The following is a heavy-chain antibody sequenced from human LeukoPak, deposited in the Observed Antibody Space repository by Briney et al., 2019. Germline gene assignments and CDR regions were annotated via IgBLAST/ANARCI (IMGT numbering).Heavy chain of an antibody. Sequence: GGSLRLSCAASGFTFSTYGMHWVRQAPGKGLEWVAVIWYDGSNKYCADSVKGRFTISRDNSKNTLYLQMNSLRAEDTAVYYCASLRRDGSLDYWGQGTLVTVSS. CDR1: GFTFSTYG. J-gene: IGHJ4*02. CDR2: IWYDGSNK. CDR3: ASLRRDGSLDY. D-gene: IGHD5-24*01. V-gene: IGHV3-33*01.